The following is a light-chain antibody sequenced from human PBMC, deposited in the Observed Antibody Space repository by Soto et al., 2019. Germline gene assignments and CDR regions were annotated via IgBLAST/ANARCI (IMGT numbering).Light chain of an antibody. V-gene: IGLV2-14*03. CDR2: DVS. Sequence: QSALTQPASVSGSPGQSITISCTGTSSDVGGYNYVSWYQHHPGKAPKLMIYDVSNRPSGVSNRFSGSKSGNTASLTISGLQAEDEADYYCNSYTSTSTSYVFGTGTMVTVL. CDR3: NSYTSTSTSYV. J-gene: IGLJ1*01. CDR1: SSDVGGYNY.